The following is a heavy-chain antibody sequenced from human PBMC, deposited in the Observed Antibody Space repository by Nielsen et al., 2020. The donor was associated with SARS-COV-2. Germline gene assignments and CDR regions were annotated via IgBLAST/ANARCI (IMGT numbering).Heavy chain of an antibody. V-gene: IGHV1-58*01. Sequence: SVKVSCKASGFTFSNSVQWVRQPRGQRLEWMGWIIVDNGRTNYAQKLQERLTITTDMSTGTAYMELSSLTYEDTAVYYCARDVNLTGYYSYWGQGTLVTVSS. CDR2: IIVDNGRT. D-gene: IGHD3-9*01. CDR3: ARDVNLTGYYSY. J-gene: IGHJ4*02. CDR1: GFTFSNSV.